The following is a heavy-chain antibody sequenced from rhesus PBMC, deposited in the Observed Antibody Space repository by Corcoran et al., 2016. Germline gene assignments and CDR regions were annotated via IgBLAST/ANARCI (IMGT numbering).Heavy chain of an antibody. CDR2: IDGNSASN. D-gene: IGHD6-37*01. Sequence: QVKLPQWGEGLVKPSETLSLTCAVYGGSISGYHYWCWARPAPGKGLEWIGNIDGNSASNNYNPSLKNRVTISKDTSKNQFSLKLSSVTAADTAVYYCARMLAVAGLPNWYFDLWGPGTPITISS. CDR3: ARMLAVAGLPNWYFDL. V-gene: IGHV4-73*01. J-gene: IGHJ2*01. CDR1: GGSISGYHY.